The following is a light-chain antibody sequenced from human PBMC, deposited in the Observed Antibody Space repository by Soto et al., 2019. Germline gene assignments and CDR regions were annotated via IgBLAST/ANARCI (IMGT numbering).Light chain of an antibody. J-gene: IGKJ3*01. CDR2: KAS. Sequence: DIQVTQSPSSMSPSERDRFNMSCRASQSISTWLAWYQQKPGEAPKLLMYKASSLDSGVQSRCSGSGAGTECTRTSSGLQPEDFATYDGQQYKSYAFSVGPGTKVDIK. V-gene: IGKV1-5*03. CDR1: QSISTW. CDR3: QQYKSYAFS.